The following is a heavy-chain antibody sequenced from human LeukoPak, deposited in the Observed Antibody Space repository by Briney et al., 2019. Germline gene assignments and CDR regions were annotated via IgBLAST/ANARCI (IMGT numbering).Heavy chain of an antibody. D-gene: IGHD6-19*01. CDR1: GFTFSSYA. J-gene: IGHJ6*02. Sequence: GRSLRLSCAASGFTFSSYAMHWVRQAPGKGLEWVAILSSDGSTKYYADSVRGRFTISRDNSRKTVYLQMNSLRPEDTAVYYCARAGDSSGSPNYYYYGKDVWGQGTTVTVSS. V-gene: IGHV3-30-3*01. CDR2: LSSDGSTK. CDR3: ARAGDSSGSPNYYYYGKDV.